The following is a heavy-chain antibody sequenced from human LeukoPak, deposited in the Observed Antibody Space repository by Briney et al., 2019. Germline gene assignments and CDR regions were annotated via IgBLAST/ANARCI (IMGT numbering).Heavy chain of an antibody. V-gene: IGHV3-7*01. J-gene: IGHJ4*02. CDR1: GFTFSNYW. Sequence: GGSLRLSCAASGFTFSNYWMSWVRQSPGKGLEWVANIKQDGSDKYYLDSVKGRFTISRDSAKNSLYLQMNSLRAEDTAVYYCARERTSLFDYWGQGTLVTVSS. CDR3: ARERTSLFDY. CDR2: IKQDGSDK. D-gene: IGHD1-7*01.